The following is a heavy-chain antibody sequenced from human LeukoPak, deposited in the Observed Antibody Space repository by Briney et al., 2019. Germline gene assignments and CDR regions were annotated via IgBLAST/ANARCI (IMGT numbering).Heavy chain of an antibody. CDR3: ARDMTTAPGAYDY. CDR1: GGSFTGYY. J-gene: IGHJ4*02. V-gene: IGHV4-34*01. Sequence: SETLSVTCAVSGGSFTGYYWSWIRQSPGKGLEWIGEISHAGSTTYNPSLESRVIISLDTSKNHVSLSLSSLTAADTAVYYCARDMTTAPGAYDYWGQGALVTVSS. CDR2: ISHAGST. D-gene: IGHD4-11*01.